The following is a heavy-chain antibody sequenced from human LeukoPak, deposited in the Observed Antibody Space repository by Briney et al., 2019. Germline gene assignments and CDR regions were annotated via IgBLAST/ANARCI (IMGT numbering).Heavy chain of an antibody. CDR2: IYDDGSRE. V-gene: IGHV3-33*01. D-gene: IGHD3-3*01. J-gene: IGHJ4*02. Sequence: PGGSLRLSCATSGSTFSNYGMHWVRQAPGKGLEWVAVIYDDGSREHFADSVKGRFTISRDNSKNTVVLQMNSLRGEDTAVYYCARDLKSGYVDSWGQGTLVTVSS. CDR1: GSTFSNYG. CDR3: ARDLKSGYVDS.